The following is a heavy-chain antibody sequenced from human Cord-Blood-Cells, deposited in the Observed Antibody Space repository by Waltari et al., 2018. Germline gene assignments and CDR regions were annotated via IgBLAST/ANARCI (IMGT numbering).Heavy chain of an antibody. Sequence: QVTLKESGPVLVKPTETLTLTFTVSGFSLSNARMAVSWIRKPPAEALEWLAHIFSNDEKSYSTSLKSRLTISKDTSKSQVVLTMTNMDPVDTATYYCARIRVTTVDSYYYYGMDVWGQGTTVTVSS. CDR2: IFSNDEK. CDR3: ARIRVTTVDSYYYYGMDV. V-gene: IGHV2-26*01. CDR1: GFSLSNARMA. D-gene: IGHD4-4*01. J-gene: IGHJ6*02.